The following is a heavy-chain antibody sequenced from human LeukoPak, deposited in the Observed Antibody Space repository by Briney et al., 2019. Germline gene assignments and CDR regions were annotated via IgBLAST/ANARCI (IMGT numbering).Heavy chain of an antibody. Sequence: SVKVSCKASGGTFSSYGISWVRQAPGQGLEWMGGIIPIFGTANYAQKFQGRVTITADESTSTAYMELSSLRSEDTAVYYCARLDEYSSSSRYYGMDVWGQGTTVTVSS. CDR3: ARLDEYSSSSRYYGMDV. CDR1: GGTFSSYG. V-gene: IGHV1-69*13. CDR2: IIPIFGTA. J-gene: IGHJ6*02. D-gene: IGHD6-6*01.